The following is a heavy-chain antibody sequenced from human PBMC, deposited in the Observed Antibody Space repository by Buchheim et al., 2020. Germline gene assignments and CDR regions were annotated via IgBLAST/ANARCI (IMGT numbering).Heavy chain of an antibody. CDR1: GFTFSSYA. D-gene: IGHD4-23*01. CDR3: AKGSAYGGREGYFDY. Sequence: EVQLLESGGGLVQPGGSLRLSCAASGFTFSSYAMSWVRQAPGKGLEWVSAISGSGAHTYYADSVKGRFSISRDNSNNTLHLQLHSLRVEDTAVYYCAKGSAYGGREGYFDYWGQGTL. J-gene: IGHJ4*02. CDR2: ISGSGAHT. V-gene: IGHV3-23*01.